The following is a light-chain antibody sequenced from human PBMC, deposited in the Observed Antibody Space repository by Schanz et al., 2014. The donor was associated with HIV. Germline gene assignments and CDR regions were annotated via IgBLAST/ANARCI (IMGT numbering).Light chain of an antibody. J-gene: IGKJ1*01. V-gene: IGKV1-17*01. CDR3: LQYHAYPWT. Sequence: DIQMTQSPSPLSASVGDTVTLTCRASQDIRDDLGWYQQKPGRAPKRLIYGASSLQSGVPSRFSASGSETEFTLTISSLQPDDYATYYCLQYHAYPWTFGQGT. CDR1: QDIRDD. CDR2: GAS.